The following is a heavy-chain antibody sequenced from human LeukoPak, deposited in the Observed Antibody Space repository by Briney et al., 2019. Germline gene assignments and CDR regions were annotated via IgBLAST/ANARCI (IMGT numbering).Heavy chain of an antibody. CDR3: ARNIVVVTATYGYWFDP. CDR1: GYSISSGYY. J-gene: IGHJ5*02. V-gene: IGHV4-61*01. CDR2: IYYSGST. D-gene: IGHD2-21*02. Sequence: SETLSLTCTVSGYSISSGYYWGWIRQPPGKGLEWIGYIYYSGSTNYNPSLKSRVTITVDTSKNQFSLKLGSVTAADTAVYYCARNIVVVTATYGYWFDPWGQGTLVTVSS.